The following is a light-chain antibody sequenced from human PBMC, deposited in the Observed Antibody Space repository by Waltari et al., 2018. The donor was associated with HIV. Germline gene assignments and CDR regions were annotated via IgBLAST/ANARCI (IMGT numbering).Light chain of an antibody. V-gene: IGKV1-9*01. CDR3: QQLNSYPYT. Sequence: DIQLTQSPSFLSASVGDRVTMTCRASQGISSYLAWYHQQPGKAPKLLIYAGSTLQSGVPSRFSGSGSGTEFTLTISSLQPEDFATYYCQQLNSYPYTFGQGTKLEIK. CDR1: QGISSY. CDR2: AGS. J-gene: IGKJ2*01.